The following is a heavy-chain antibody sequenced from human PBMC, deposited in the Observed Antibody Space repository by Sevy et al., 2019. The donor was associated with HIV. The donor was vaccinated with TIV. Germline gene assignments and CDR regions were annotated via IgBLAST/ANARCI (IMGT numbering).Heavy chain of an antibody. Sequence: GGSLRLSCAASGFTFSSYDMSWVRQAPGKGLEWVSAISGSGGSTYYADSVKGRFTISRDNSKNTLYLQMNSLRAEDTAVYYCAKKGLERIGGYYYYYMDVWGKGTTVTVSS. CDR1: GFTFSSYD. CDR3: AKKGLERIGGYYYYYMDV. V-gene: IGHV3-23*01. D-gene: IGHD3-16*01. CDR2: ISGSGGST. J-gene: IGHJ6*03.